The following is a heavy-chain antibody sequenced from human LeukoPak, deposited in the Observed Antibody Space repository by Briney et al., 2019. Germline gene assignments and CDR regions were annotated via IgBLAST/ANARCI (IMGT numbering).Heavy chain of an antibody. Sequence: SQTLSLTCTVSGGSISSGGYYWSWIRQHPGKGLECIGYIYHSGSTYYNPSLKSRVTISVDTSKNQFSLKLSSVTAADTAVYYCARDPGVPAARFDYWGQGTLVTVSS. CDR2: IYHSGST. D-gene: IGHD2-2*01. CDR1: GGSISSGGYY. V-gene: IGHV4-31*03. CDR3: ARDPGVPAARFDY. J-gene: IGHJ4*02.